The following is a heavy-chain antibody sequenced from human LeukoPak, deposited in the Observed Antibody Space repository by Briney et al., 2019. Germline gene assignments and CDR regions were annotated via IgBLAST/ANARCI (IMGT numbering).Heavy chain of an antibody. J-gene: IGHJ4*02. CDR1: GGSISSYY. V-gene: IGHV4-59*01. Sequence: SSETLSLTCTVSGGSISSYYWSWIRQPPGKGLEWIGYIYYSGSTNYNPSLKSRVTISVDTSKNQFSLKLSSVTAADTAVYYCSGHQGAYWGQGTLVTVSS. D-gene: IGHD6-19*01. CDR3: SGHQGAY. CDR2: IYYSGST.